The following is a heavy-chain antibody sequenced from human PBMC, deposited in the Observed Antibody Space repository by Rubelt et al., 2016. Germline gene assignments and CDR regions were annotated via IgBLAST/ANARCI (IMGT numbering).Heavy chain of an antibody. V-gene: IGHV3-30*04. CDR2: ISTDGNNE. D-gene: IGHD5-24*01. CDR3: ARAGDGYNMVFDD. Sequence: VQLVESGGGVVQPGRSLRLSCAASGFTFRSYAMHWVRQAPGKGLEWVAVISTDGNNEGYADSVKGRFTVSRDNSKNTLYLQMNSLGVEDTAVYYCARAGDGYNMVFDDWGQGTLVTVSS. J-gene: IGHJ4*02. CDR1: GFTFRSYA.